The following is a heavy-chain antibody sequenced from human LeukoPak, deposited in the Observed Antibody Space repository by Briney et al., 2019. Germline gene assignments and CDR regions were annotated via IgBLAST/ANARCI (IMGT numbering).Heavy chain of an antibody. CDR3: ARDRDTYYYDSSGPLVY. J-gene: IGHJ4*02. Sequence: GGSLRLSCAASGFIFSQYSMNWVRQAPGKGLEWVSHIRSSSETFYADSVKGRFTISRDNSKNTLYLQMNSLRAEDTAVYYCARDRDTYYYDSSGPLVYWGQGTLVTVSS. D-gene: IGHD3-22*01. V-gene: IGHV3-48*01. CDR1: GFIFSQYS. CDR2: IRSSSET.